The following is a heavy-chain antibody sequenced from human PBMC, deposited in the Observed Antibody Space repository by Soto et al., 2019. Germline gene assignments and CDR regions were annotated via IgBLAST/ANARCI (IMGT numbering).Heavy chain of an antibody. V-gene: IGHV3-23*01. CDR2: ISGSGGST. J-gene: IGHJ4*02. Sequence: GGSLRLSCAASGFTFSSYAMSWVRQAPGKGLEWVSAISGSGGSTYYADSVKGRFTISRDNSKNTLYLQMNSLRAEDPAVYYCAKDRVTAMVTEAFDYWGQGTLVTVSS. D-gene: IGHD5-18*01. CDR1: GFTFSSYA. CDR3: AKDRVTAMVTEAFDY.